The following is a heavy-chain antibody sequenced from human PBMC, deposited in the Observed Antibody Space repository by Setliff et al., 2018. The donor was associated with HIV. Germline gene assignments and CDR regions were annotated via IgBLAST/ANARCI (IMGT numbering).Heavy chain of an antibody. J-gene: IGHJ4*02. CDR2: IIAGFRTA. Sequence: ASVKVSCKASGGTFSSYAISWVRQAPGQGLEWMGGIIAGFRTANYAQKFQGRVTITADESTSTAYMERSSLRSEDTAGYDCARGATSTYYFDYWGQGTLVTVSS. CDR3: ARGATSTYYFDY. V-gene: IGHV1-69*13. D-gene: IGHD2-2*01. CDR1: GGTFSSYA.